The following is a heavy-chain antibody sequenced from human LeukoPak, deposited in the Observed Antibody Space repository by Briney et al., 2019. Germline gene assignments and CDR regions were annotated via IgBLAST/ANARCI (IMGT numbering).Heavy chain of an antibody. CDR1: GGSISSGDYY. V-gene: IGHV4-30-4*08. CDR3: ARVHVNDYGGNSIDY. D-gene: IGHD4-23*01. CDR2: IYYSGST. Sequence: SETLSLTCTVSGGSISSGDYYWSWIPQPPGKGLEWIGYIYYSGSTYYNPSLKSRVTISVDTSKNQFSLKLSSVTAADTAVYYCARVHVNDYGGNSIDYWGQGTLVTVSS. J-gene: IGHJ4*02.